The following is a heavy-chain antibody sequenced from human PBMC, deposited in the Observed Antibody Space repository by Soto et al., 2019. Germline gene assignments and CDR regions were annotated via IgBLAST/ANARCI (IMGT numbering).Heavy chain of an antibody. Sequence: LRLSCAASGFTFRSYGMHCVRQAPGKGLEWVAVISYDGSNKYYADSVKGRFTISRDNSKNTLYLQMNSLRAEDTAVYYCAKDGSSSWLGVGYYYYGMDVWGQGTTVTVSS. CDR3: AKDGSSSWLGVGYYYYGMDV. V-gene: IGHV3-30*18. D-gene: IGHD6-13*01. J-gene: IGHJ6*02. CDR2: ISYDGSNK. CDR1: GFTFRSYG.